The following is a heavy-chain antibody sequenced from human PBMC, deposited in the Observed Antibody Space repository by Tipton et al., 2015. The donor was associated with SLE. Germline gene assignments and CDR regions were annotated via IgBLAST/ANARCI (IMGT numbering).Heavy chain of an antibody. CDR2: INHSGST. CDR3: AKDHCSGDCYSVIDI. CDR1: GGSFSGYY. Sequence: TLSLTCAVYGGSFSGYYWSWIRQPPGKGLEWIGDINHSGSTNYNPSLKSRVTISVDTSKNQFSLRLSSVTAADTAVYYCAKDHCSGDCYSVIDIWGQGTKVIVSS. D-gene: IGHD2-21*01. V-gene: IGHV4-34*01. J-gene: IGHJ3*02.